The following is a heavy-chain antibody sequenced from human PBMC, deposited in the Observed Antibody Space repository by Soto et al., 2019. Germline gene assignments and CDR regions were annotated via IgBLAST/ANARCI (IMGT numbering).Heavy chain of an antibody. CDR1: GFTFSSSA. Sequence: EVQLLESGGGLVQPGESLRLSCAASGFTFSSSAMSWVRQAPGKELEWVSTISGSGGSTFYADSVKGRFTISRDNSKNTLYLPMNSLRAEDTAVYHGAKDQEWDLPHYLDHWGQGTLVAVSS. CDR2: ISGSGGST. J-gene: IGHJ4*02. V-gene: IGHV3-23*01. CDR3: AKDQEWDLPHYLDH. D-gene: IGHD1-26*01.